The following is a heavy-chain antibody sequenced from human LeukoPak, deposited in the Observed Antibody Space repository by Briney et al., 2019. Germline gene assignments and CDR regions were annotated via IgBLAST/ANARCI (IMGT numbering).Heavy chain of an antibody. Sequence: PSGTLSLTCTVSGGSISSSSYYWGWIRQPPGKGLEWIGNVYYGGSTYYNPSLKSRVTISVDTSKNQFSLKLTSVTAADTAVYYCARPYSSSDWYFDLWGRGTLVTVSS. CDR1: GGSISSSSYY. CDR2: VYYGGST. V-gene: IGHV4-39*01. CDR3: ARPYSSSDWYFDL. J-gene: IGHJ2*01. D-gene: IGHD6-6*01.